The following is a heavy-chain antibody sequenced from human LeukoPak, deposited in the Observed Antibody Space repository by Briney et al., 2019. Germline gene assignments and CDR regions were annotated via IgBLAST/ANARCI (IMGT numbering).Heavy chain of an antibody. CDR3: ARAQTTGFGESLHY. CDR1: GYTFTIYG. V-gene: IGHV1-18*01. CDR2: ISAYNGNT. D-gene: IGHD3-10*01. J-gene: IGHJ4*02. Sequence: GASVTVSFTASGYTFTIYGISWVRQAPGQGLEWMGWISAYNGNTRYAQNLQGRVTLTTDTSTSTAYMEVRSLRSDDTAVYYCARAQTTGFGESLHYWGQGTLVTVSS.